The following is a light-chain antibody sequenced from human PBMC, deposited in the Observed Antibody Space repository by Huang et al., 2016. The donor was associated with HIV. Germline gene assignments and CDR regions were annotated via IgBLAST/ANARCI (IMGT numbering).Light chain of an antibody. J-gene: IGKJ2*01. CDR2: GAS. CDR1: QSVSSN. CDR3: QQYDNWPPYT. V-gene: IGKV3-15*01. Sequence: EIVMTQSPDALSVSPGERATLSCRASQSVSSNLAWYQQKPGQAPRRLIYGASTRATVIPARFSGTGSGTEFTLTISSLQSEDSAVYYCQQYDNWPPYTFGQGTKLEIK.